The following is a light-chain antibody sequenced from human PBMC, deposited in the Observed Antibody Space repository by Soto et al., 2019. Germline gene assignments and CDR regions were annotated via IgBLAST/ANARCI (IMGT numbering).Light chain of an antibody. CDR3: CSCAGDYTFV. J-gene: IGLJ1*01. Sequence: QSALIQPRSVSGSPGQSVSISCTGTSSDVGVYKYVSWYRQHPGKAPKRMIYDVITRPSGVPDRFSGSKSGNTASLTISGLQAEDEADYHRCSCAGDYTFVFGSGTKLTVL. CDR1: SSDVGVYKY. CDR2: DVI. V-gene: IGLV2-11*01.